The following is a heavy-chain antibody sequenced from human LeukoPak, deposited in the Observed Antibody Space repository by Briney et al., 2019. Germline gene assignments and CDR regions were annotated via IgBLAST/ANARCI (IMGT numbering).Heavy chain of an antibody. Sequence: GGSLRLSCAASGFTFSSYGMHWVRQAPGKGLEWVAVIWYDGSNKYYADSVKGRFTISRDNSKNTLYLQMNSLRAEDTAVYYCAKALSGYGRFDYWGQGTLVTVSS. CDR3: AKALSGYGRFDY. CDR1: GFTFSSYG. V-gene: IGHV3-33*06. J-gene: IGHJ4*02. CDR2: IWYDGSNK. D-gene: IGHD5-12*01.